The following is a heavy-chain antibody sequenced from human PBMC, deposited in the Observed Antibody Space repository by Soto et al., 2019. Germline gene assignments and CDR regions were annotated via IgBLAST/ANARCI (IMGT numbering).Heavy chain of an antibody. Sequence: GGSLRLSCAASGFTFDDYAMHWVRQAPGKGLEWVSGISWNSGSIGYADSVKGRFTISRDNAKNSLYLQMNSLRAEDTALYYCAKPSISSSWLGGAFDIWGQGTMVTVSS. CDR1: GFTFDDYA. CDR3: AKPSISSSWLGGAFDI. D-gene: IGHD6-13*01. CDR2: ISWNSGSI. V-gene: IGHV3-9*01. J-gene: IGHJ3*02.